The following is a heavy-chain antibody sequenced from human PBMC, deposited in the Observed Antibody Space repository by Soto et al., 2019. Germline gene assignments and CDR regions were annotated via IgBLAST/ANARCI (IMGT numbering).Heavy chain of an antibody. CDR2: IYRTGST. V-gene: IGHV4-4*02. D-gene: IGHD1-7*01. J-gene: IGHJ4*02. CDR3: ASRDPGTSVDY. CDR1: GGSFTSNNW. Sequence: QVQLQESGPGLVKPSGTLSLTCAVSGGSFTSNNWWTLVRQPPGQGLEWIGEIYRTGSTNYNPSLTTRVTISLDKSENQFSLKLTSLTAADTAVYYCASRDPGTSVDYWGQGTLVTVSS.